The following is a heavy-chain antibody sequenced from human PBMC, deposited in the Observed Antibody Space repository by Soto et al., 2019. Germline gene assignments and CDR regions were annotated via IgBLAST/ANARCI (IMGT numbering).Heavy chain of an antibody. D-gene: IGHD5-12*01. CDR3: AAGGGLPRYY. Sequence: QLQLQESGSGLVKPSQTLSLTCAVSGGSISSGGYSWSWIRQPPGKGLERIGYIYHIGSTYYNPSLKSRVTISVDRSKNQFSLKLSSVTAAHTAVYSCAAGGGLPRYYWGQGTLVTVSS. CDR1: GGSISSGGYS. CDR2: IYHIGST. V-gene: IGHV4-30-2*01. J-gene: IGHJ4*02.